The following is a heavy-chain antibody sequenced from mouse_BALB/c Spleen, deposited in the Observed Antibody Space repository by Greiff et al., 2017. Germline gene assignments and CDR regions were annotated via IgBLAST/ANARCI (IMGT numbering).Heavy chain of an antibody. V-gene: IGHV10-1*02. D-gene: IGHD1-1*01. CDR1: GFTFNTYA. Sequence: DAGGGLVQPKGSLKLSCAASGFTFNTYAMNWVRQAPGKGLEWVARIRSKSNNYATYYADSVKDRFTISRDDSQSMLYLQMNNLKTEDTAMYYCVRHYYGSSYYFDYWGQGTTLTVSS. CDR2: IRSKSNNYAT. J-gene: IGHJ2*01. CDR3: VRHYYGSSYYFDY.